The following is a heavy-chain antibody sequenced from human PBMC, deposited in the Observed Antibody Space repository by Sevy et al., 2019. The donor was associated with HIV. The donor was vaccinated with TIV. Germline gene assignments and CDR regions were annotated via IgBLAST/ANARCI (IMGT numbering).Heavy chain of an antibody. CDR3: ATNTHYGDSDY. Sequence: ASVKVSCKVSGYTLTELSMHWVRQAPGKGLEWMGSFDTEDGETLYAQKFQGRVTMTEDTSTDTAYMELSSLRSEDTAVYYCATNTHYGDSDYRGQGTLVTVSS. V-gene: IGHV1-24*01. CDR1: GYTLTELS. D-gene: IGHD4-17*01. CDR2: FDTEDGET. J-gene: IGHJ4*02.